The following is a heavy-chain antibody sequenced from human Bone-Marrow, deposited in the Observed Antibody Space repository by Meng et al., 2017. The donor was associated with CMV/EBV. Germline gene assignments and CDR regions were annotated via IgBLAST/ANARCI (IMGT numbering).Heavy chain of an antibody. V-gene: IGHV1-8*03. CDR1: GYTFTSYD. CDR2: MNPNSCNT. D-gene: IGHD3-3*01. Sequence: ASVKVSCKASGYTFTSYDINWVRQATGQGLEWMGWMNPNSCNTGYAQKFQGRVTITRNTSISTAYMELSSLRSEDTAVYYCARGLRFLEWFTSSYGMDVWGQGTTVTVSS. J-gene: IGHJ6*02. CDR3: ARGLRFLEWFTSSYGMDV.